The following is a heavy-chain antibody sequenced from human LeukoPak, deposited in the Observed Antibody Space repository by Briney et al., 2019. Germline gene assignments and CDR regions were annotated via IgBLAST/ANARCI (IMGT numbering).Heavy chain of an antibody. CDR2: IWYDGSNK. V-gene: IGHV3-33*01. CDR3: ARVDYTKRLWFGELSYYYYYGMDV. J-gene: IGHJ6*02. Sequence: GGSLRLSRAASGFTFSSYGMHWVRQAPGKGLEWVAVIWYDGSNKYYADSVKGRFTISRDNSKNTLYLQMNSLRAEDTAVYYCARVDYTKRLWFGELSYYYYYGMDVWGQGTTVTVSS. CDR1: GFTFSSYG. D-gene: IGHD3-10*01.